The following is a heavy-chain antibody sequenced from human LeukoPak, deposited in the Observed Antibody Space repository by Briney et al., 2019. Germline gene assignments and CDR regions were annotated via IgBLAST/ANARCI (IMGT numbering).Heavy chain of an antibody. Sequence: GGSLRLSCAASGFTFSTYAMHWVHQAPGKGLEWVAVISYGGSNKSYADSVKGRFAISRDNSKNTLYLQMNSLRAEDTAVYYCARDSDVEVAATHRFDPWGQGALVTVSS. V-gene: IGHV3-30*09. CDR1: GFTFSTYA. CDR3: ARDSDVEVAATHRFDP. CDR2: ISYGGSNK. D-gene: IGHD2-15*01. J-gene: IGHJ5*02.